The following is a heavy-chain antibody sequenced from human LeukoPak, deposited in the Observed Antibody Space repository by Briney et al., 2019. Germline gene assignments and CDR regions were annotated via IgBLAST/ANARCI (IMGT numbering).Heavy chain of an antibody. D-gene: IGHD3-10*01. CDR2: IYYSGST. V-gene: IGHV4-39*01. CDR3: ARRHWGVRNFDY. J-gene: IGHJ4*02. CDR1: GGSISTSNYY. Sequence: SETLSLTCTVSGGSISTSNYYWGWIRQPPGKGLEWIGSIYYSGSTYYNPSLKSRVSISVDTSKNQFSLKLSSVTAADTSVYYCARRHWGVRNFDYWGQGTLVTVSS.